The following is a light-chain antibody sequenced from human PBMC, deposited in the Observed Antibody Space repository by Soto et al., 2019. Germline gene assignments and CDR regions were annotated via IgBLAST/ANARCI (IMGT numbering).Light chain of an antibody. J-gene: IGKJ4*01. V-gene: IGKV3-11*01. CDR3: QQRSNWPLN. CDR1: HSVISK. Sequence: EIVLTQSPGTLSLSPVEIATISFLAIHSVISKLALYQQKPGQAPRLLIYDASNRATGIPARFSGSGSGTDFTLTISSLEPEDFAVYYCQQRSNWPLNFGGGTKVDIK. CDR2: DAS.